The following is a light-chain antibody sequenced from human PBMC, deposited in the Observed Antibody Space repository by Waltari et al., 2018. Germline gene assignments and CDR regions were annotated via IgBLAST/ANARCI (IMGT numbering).Light chain of an antibody. CDR2: EVS. CDR1: SSDLAGYNY. V-gene: IGLV2-8*01. CDR3: SSYAGDNKLV. Sequence: QSALTQPPSASGSPGQSVTISCSGTSSDLAGYNYVSWYQQHPGKAPKLIIYEVSKRPSGVPARFSGSKSGNTASLAVSELQAEDEADYYCSSYAGDNKLVFGGGTKLTVL. J-gene: IGLJ2*01.